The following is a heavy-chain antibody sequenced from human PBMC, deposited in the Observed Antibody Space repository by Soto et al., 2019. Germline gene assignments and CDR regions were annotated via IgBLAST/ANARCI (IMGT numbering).Heavy chain of an antibody. J-gene: IGHJ4*02. V-gene: IGHV3-74*01. CDR3: GTTLEY. D-gene: IGHD3-3*01. Sequence: EVQVVESGGALVQPGGSLRLSCAASGFTFSNYWIHWVRQVPGEGLVWVSTINNDGSRTWYADSVRGRIAMSRDNARNLVYLQMNSLRAEDTAVYYCGTTLEYWGQGALVTVSS. CDR1: GFTFSNYW. CDR2: INNDGSRT.